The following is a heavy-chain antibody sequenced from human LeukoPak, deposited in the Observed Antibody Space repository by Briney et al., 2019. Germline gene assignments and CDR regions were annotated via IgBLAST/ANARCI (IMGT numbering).Heavy chain of an antibody. CDR1: GGSFSGYY. CDR2: INHSGST. V-gene: IGHV4-34*01. J-gene: IGHJ6*03. CDR3: VSGAYYMDV. Sequence: SETLSLTCAVYGGSFSGYYWSWIRQPPGKGLEWIGEINHSGSTNYNPSLKSRVTISVDTSKNQFSLQLNSVTPEDTAVYYCVSGAYYMDVWGKGTTVTVSS.